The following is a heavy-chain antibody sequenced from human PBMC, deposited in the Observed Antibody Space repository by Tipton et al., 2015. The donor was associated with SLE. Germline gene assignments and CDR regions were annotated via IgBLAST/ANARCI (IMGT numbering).Heavy chain of an antibody. CDR3: ATDRFHRGYGRGEFFFDY. CDR2: IDNSGAVI. V-gene: IGHV3-11*01. D-gene: IGHD5-12*01. Sequence: GSLRLSCAASGFTFSDYYMSWIRQAPGEGLEWVSTIDNSGAVIHSADSVKGRFTISRDNAKSSLYLQMNSLRDEDTAVYYCATDRFHRGYGRGEFFFDYWGQGTLVTVSS. J-gene: IGHJ4*02. CDR1: GFTFSDYY.